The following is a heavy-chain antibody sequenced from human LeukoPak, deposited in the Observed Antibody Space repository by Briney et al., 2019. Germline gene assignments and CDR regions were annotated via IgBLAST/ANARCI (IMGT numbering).Heavy chain of an antibody. V-gene: IGHV4-4*02. CDR3: ATYFYGAYGSSYFDY. J-gene: IGHJ4*02. CDR2: IYHSGTT. Sequence: PSETLSLTCAVSGAFITHSHWWSWARQPPGKGVEGIGEIYHSGTTNYNPSLQSRVTMSVHKSKNQFSLKLSSVPAADTAVYYCATYFYGAYGSSYFDYWGQGTLVTVSS. D-gene: IGHD4-17*01. CDR1: GAFITHSHW.